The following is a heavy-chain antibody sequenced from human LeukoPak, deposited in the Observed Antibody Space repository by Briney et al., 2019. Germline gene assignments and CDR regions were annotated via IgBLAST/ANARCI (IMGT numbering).Heavy chain of an antibody. D-gene: IGHD3-10*01. V-gene: IGHV4-34*01. CDR2: INHSGST. Sequence: PSETLSLTCAVYGGSFSGYYWSWIRQPPGKGLEWIGEINHSGSTNYNPSLKSRVTISVDTSKNQFSLKPSSVTAADTAVYYCARLGWGRAGGYNWFDPWGQGTLVTVSS. CDR3: ARLGWGRAGGYNWFDP. CDR1: GGSFSGYY. J-gene: IGHJ5*02.